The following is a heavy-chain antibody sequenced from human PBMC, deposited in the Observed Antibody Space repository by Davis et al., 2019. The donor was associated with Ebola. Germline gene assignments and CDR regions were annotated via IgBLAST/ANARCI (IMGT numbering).Heavy chain of an antibody. D-gene: IGHD2-15*01. CDR3: AREEGYCSGGSCYSGYFDY. CDR1: GGSFSDYD. CDR2: INHSGST. J-gene: IGHJ4*02. V-gene: IGHV4-34*01. Sequence: SETLSLTCAVYGGSFSDYDWSWIRQPPGKGLEWIGEINHSGSTNYNASLKSRVTISVDTSKNQFSLKLSSVTAADTAVYYCAREEGYCSGGSCYSGYFDYWGQGTLVTVSS.